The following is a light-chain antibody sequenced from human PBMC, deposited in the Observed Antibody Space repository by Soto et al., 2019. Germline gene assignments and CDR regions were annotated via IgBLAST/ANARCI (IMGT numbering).Light chain of an antibody. CDR2: AAS. V-gene: IGKV1-39*01. J-gene: IGKJ3*01. CDR3: QQSHSTPAT. Sequence: DIQMTQSPSSLPASIGDRVTITCRASQSINSYLNWYQQKPGKAPTLLIYAASNLRSGVPSRFSCGGSGTDFTFTISRLQPEDFATYYCQQSHSTPATFGPGTKVDIK. CDR1: QSINSY.